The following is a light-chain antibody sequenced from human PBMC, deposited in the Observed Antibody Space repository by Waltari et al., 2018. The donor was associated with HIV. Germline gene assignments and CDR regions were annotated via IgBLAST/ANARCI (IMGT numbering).Light chain of an antibody. CDR3: SSYAGTSNFVL. CDR2: NVS. Sequence: QSALTQPRSVSKSPGQSVTISCTGTSSDVGAYNYVSWYQQHPGRAPKFIIYNVSERPSGVPDRFSGSKSGNTASLTISGLQAEDEADYYCSSYAGTSNFVLFGGGTKLTVL. CDR1: SSDVGAYNY. J-gene: IGLJ2*01. V-gene: IGLV2-11*01.